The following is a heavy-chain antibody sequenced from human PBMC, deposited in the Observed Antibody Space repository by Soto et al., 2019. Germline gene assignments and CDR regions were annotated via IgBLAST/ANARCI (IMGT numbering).Heavy chain of an antibody. CDR1: GFTFSSYG. CDR3: ARDRADYGDYYFDY. J-gene: IGHJ4*02. D-gene: IGHD4-17*01. V-gene: IGHV3-33*01. CDR2: IWYDGSNK. Sequence: HPGGSLRLSCAASGFTFSSYGMHWVRQAPGKGLEWVAVIWYDGSNKYYADSVKGRFTISRDNSKNTLYLQMNSLRAEDTAVYYCARDRADYGDYYFDYWGQGTLVTVSS.